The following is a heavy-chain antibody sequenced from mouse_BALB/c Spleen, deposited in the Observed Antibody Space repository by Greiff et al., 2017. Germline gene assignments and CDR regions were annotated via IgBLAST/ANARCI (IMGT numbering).Heavy chain of an antibody. CDR1: GYSITSDYA. CDR2: ISYSGST. CDR3: ARGDSRPYAMDY. J-gene: IGHJ4*01. Sequence: VQLKESGPGLVKPSQSLSLTCTVTGYSITSDYAWNWIRQFPGNKLEWMGYISYSGSTSYNPSLKSRISITRDTSKNQFFLQLNSVTTEDTATYYCARGDSRPYAMDYWGQGTSVTVSS. V-gene: IGHV3-2*02. D-gene: IGHD2-12*01.